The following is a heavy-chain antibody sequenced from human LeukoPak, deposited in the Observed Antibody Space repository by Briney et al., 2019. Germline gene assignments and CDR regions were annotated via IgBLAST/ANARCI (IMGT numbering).Heavy chain of an antibody. CDR2: INPSGGST. CDR3: ARGSRPYGMDV. Sequence: ASVKVSCKASGYTFTSYYMHWVRQAPGQGLEWMGIINPSGGSTSYAQNFQGRVTMTRDTSTSTVYMALSSLRSEDTAVYYCARGSRPYGMDVWGQGTTVTVSS. V-gene: IGHV1-46*01. J-gene: IGHJ6*02. D-gene: IGHD6-6*01. CDR1: GYTFTSYY.